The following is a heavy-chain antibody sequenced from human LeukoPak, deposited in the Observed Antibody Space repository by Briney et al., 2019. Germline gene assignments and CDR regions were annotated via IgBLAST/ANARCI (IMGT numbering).Heavy chain of an antibody. V-gene: IGHV4-34*01. J-gene: IGHJ4*02. D-gene: IGHD5-12*01. CDR3: ARERLEHFDY. CDR2: IYYSGST. Sequence: SETLSLTCAVYGGSFSGYYWSWIRQPPGKGLEWIGSIYYSGSTYYNPSLKSRVTISVDTSKNQFSLKLSSVTAADTAVYYCARERLEHFDYWGQGTLVTVSS. CDR1: GGSFSGYY.